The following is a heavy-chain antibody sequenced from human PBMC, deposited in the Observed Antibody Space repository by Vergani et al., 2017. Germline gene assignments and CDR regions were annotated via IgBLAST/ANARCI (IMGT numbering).Heavy chain of an antibody. J-gene: IGHJ4*02. CDR1: GGTFSSYA. Sequence: QVQLVQSGAEVKKPGSSVKVSCKASGGTFSSYAISWVRQAPGQGLEWMGGIIPIFGTANYAQKFQGRVTITADESTGTAYMELSSLRSEDTAVYYCATETRDLYYYGSGTQPAFFDYWGQGTLVTVSS. D-gene: IGHD3-10*01. V-gene: IGHV1-69*01. CDR2: IIPIFGTA. CDR3: ATETRDLYYYGSGTQPAFFDY.